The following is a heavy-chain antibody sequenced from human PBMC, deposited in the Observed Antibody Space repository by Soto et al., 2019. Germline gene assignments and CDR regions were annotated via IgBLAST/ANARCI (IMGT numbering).Heavy chain of an antibody. D-gene: IGHD4-17*01. Sequence: SETLSLTCTVSGGSISSGDYYWSWIRQPPGKGLEWIGYIYYSGSTYYNPSLKSRVTISVDTSKNQFSLKLSSVTAADTAVYYCASEVAYGGTYFDYWGQGTLVTVSS. CDR3: ASEVAYGGTYFDY. J-gene: IGHJ4*02. V-gene: IGHV4-30-4*01. CDR2: IYYSGST. CDR1: GGSISSGDYY.